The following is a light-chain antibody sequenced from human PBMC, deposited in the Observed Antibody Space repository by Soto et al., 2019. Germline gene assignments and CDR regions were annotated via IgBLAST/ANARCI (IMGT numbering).Light chain of an antibody. CDR1: QSVRSY. Sequence: EIVLTQSPATLSLSPGERATLSCRASQSVRSYLAWYQQKPGQAPRLLIYDASNRATGIPARFSGSGSGADFTLTISSLEPEGFAVYYCQQRSNWPLTFGGGTKVDIK. J-gene: IGKJ4*01. V-gene: IGKV3-11*01. CDR2: DAS. CDR3: QQRSNWPLT.